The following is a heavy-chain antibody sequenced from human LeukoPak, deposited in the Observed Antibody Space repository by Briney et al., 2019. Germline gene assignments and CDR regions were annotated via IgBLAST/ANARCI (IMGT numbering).Heavy chain of an antibody. Sequence: GGSLRLSCAASGFTFDDSAMHWVRQAPGKGLEWVSLISGDGGTTYYADSVKGRFTISRDNRKKSLYLQMNSPRTEDTALYYCAKDIGGLNYCGQGILVTVSS. D-gene: IGHD6-25*01. CDR3: AKDIGGLNY. J-gene: IGHJ4*02. CDR1: GFTFDDSA. CDR2: ISGDGGTT. V-gene: IGHV3-43*02.